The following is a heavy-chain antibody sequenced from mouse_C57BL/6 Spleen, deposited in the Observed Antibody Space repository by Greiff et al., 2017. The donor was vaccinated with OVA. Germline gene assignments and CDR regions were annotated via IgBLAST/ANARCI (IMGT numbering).Heavy chain of an antibody. J-gene: IGHJ4*01. CDR3: ARWGTVVATDYAMDY. D-gene: IGHD1-1*01. V-gene: IGHV1-26*01. Sequence: EVQLQQSGPELVKPGASVKISCKASGYTFTDYSMNWVKQSHGKSLEWIGDINPNNGGTSYNQKFKGKATLTVDKSSSTAYMELRSLTSEDSAVYYCARWGTVVATDYAMDYWGQGTSVTVSS. CDR2: INPNNGGT. CDR1: GYTFTDYS.